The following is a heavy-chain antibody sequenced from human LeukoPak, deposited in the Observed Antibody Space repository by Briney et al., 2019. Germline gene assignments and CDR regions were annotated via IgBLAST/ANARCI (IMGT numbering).Heavy chain of an antibody. D-gene: IGHD5-18*01. Sequence: SVKVSCKASGGTFSSYAISWVRQAPGQGLEWMGGIIPIFGTANYAQKFQGRVTITADKSTSTAYMELSSLRSEDTAVYYCAADSGYSYGLFDYWGQGTLVTVSP. J-gene: IGHJ4*02. CDR3: AADSGYSYGLFDY. V-gene: IGHV1-69*06. CDR1: GGTFSSYA. CDR2: IIPIFGTA.